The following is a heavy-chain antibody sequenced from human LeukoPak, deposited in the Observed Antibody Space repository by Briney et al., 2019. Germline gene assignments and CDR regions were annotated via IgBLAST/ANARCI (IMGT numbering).Heavy chain of an antibody. CDR3: ARRAGDYSHPYDY. D-gene: IGHD3-22*01. Sequence: SGGSLRLSCAASGFPFSDYYMRWIPQAPGRGRVGVSYFSRRSNTIYYADSVKGRFTIPRDNSKNTLYLQMNSLRAEDTAVYYCARRAGDYSHPYDYWGQGTLVTVSS. CDR2: FSRRSNTI. CDR1: GFPFSDYY. J-gene: IGHJ4*02. V-gene: IGHV3-11*01.